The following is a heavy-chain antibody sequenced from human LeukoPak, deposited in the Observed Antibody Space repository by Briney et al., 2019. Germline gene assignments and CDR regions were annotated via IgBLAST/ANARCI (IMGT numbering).Heavy chain of an antibody. V-gene: IGHV4-59*01. D-gene: IGHD3-3*01. CDR2: IYSSGST. J-gene: IGHJ4*02. Sequence: SETLSLTCTVSGGSISSNYWSWIRQAPGKGLEWIGYIYSSGSTSYNPSLKSRLTTSLDTSKHQFSLKLSSVTAADTAVYYCARVTTIFGVDMYYFDYWGQGTLVTVSS. CDR3: ARVTTIFGVDMYYFDY. CDR1: GGSISSNY.